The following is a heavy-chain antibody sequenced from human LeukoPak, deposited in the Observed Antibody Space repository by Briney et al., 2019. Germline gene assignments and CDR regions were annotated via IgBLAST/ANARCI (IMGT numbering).Heavy chain of an antibody. V-gene: IGHV3-53*01. CDR1: GFTVSSNY. CDR2: IYSGGST. J-gene: IGHJ4*02. Sequence: GGSLRLSCAASGFTVSSNYMSWVRQPQGQGMELDSVIYSGGSTYYADSVKGRFRISRDNSTHTLYLQMNSLRAEDTAVYYCVRDPPPYGDYVPSNFDYGGQGALVTVSS. CDR3: VRDPPPYGDYVPSNFDY. D-gene: IGHD4-17*01.